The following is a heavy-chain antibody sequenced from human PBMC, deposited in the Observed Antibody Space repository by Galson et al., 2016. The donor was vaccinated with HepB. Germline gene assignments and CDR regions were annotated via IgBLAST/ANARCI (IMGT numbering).Heavy chain of an antibody. D-gene: IGHD1-1*01. J-gene: IGHJ4*02. CDR2: IYSGGSI. CDR3: ARAYQYTLDY. CDR1: GFTVSNNY. V-gene: IGHV3-66*01. Sequence: SLRLSCAASGFTVSNNYMRWVRQAPGKGLEWVSLIYSGGSIYYADSVKGRFTISRDSSKNTLYLQMNSLRAEDTAVYYCARAYQYTLDYWGQGTLVTVSS.